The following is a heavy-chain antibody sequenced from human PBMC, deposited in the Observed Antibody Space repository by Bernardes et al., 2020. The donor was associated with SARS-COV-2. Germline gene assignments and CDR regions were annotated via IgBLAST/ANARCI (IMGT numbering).Heavy chain of an antibody. CDR3: ARHASENNPPGIRIDV. J-gene: IGHJ4*02. D-gene: IGHD2-2*02. CDR2: IYSRGTA. CDR1: GGSISSSSSY. V-gene: IGHV4-39*01. Sequence: SATLSLTCSVSGGSISSSSSYWGWIRQSPGKGLEWIGNIYSRGTAYYNPSLKSRLTISVDTSKNQFSLKLSSVTAADTAVYYCARHASENNPPGIRIDVWGQGSLVTVSS.